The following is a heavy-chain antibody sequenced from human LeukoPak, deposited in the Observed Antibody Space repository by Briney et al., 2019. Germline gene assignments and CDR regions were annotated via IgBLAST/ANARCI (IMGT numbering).Heavy chain of an antibody. CDR3: AGVPKNVYQHFDY. Sequence: SETLSLTCTVSGGSISSGGYYWSWIRQHPGKGLEWIGYIYYSGSTYYNPSLKRRVTISVDTSKNQFSLRLTSVTAPNTALYYGAGVPKNVYQHFDYWGQENLVPVS. D-gene: IGHD1-1*01. J-gene: IGHJ4*02. CDR1: GGSISSGGYY. V-gene: IGHV4-31*03. CDR2: IYYSGST.